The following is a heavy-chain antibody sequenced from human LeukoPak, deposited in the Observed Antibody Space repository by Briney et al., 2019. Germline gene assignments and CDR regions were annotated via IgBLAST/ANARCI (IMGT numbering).Heavy chain of an antibody. CDR2: IYYSGST. Sequence: PSETLSLTCTVSGGSISSSSYYWSWIRQPPGKGLEWIGYIYYSGSTNYNPSLKSRVTISVDTSKNQFSLKLSSVTAADTAVYYCARGLKQTYYYYYMDVWGKGTTVTVSS. CDR3: ARGLKQTYYYYYMDV. CDR1: GGSISSSSYY. J-gene: IGHJ6*03. D-gene: IGHD3-16*01. V-gene: IGHV4-61*01.